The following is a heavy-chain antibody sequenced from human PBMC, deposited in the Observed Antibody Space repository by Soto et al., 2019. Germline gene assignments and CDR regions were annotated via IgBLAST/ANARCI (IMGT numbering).Heavy chain of an antibody. CDR1: PVPLNTYE. Sequence: GRRLRPSCAAPPVPLNTYEMTWVRQAPGKGLEWVSFISGSGSTTYYADSVKGRFTTSRDNSKNSLYLQMNSLRVEDTAVYYCVKGGWLDYWGQGT. J-gene: IGHJ4*02. V-gene: IGHV3-23*01. CDR2: ISGSGSTT. D-gene: IGHD2-15*01. CDR3: VKGGWLDY.